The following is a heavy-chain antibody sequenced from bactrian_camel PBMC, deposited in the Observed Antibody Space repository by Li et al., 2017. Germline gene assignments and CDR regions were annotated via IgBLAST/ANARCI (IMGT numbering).Heavy chain of an antibody. CDR1: GFTFDDSE. Sequence: DVQLVESGGGSVQAGGSLRLSCTASGFTFDDSEMGWYRQAPGYGCKRVSLISGAGRTYYVDSVKGRFTISRDNAKNTVYLQMNSLTPGDTAMYYCTARYEFGLGACRGVGGLGFWGQGTQVTVS. CDR3: TARYEFGLGACRGVGGLGF. CDR2: LISGAGRT. J-gene: IGHJ6*01. D-gene: IGHD1*01. V-gene: IGHV3S66*01.